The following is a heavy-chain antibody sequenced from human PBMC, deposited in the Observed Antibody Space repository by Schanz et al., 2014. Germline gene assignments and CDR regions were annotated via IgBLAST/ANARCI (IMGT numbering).Heavy chain of an antibody. J-gene: IGHJ6*02. CDR1: GFTFSDYY. CDR3: ASSSYRLLSYYYAMDV. D-gene: IGHD1-26*01. V-gene: IGHV3-11*01. Sequence: QVQLEESGGGLVTPGGSLRLSCAASGFTFSDYYMSWIRQAPGKGLECISYISSRGTTIYYADSVKGRFTISRDNAENSLYLQMRSLRAEDTAVYYCASSSYRLLSYYYAMDVWGQGTTVTVSS. CDR2: ISSRGTTI.